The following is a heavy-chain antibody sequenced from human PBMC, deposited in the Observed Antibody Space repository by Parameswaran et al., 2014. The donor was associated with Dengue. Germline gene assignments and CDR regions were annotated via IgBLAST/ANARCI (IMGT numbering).Heavy chain of an antibody. V-gene: IGHV4-59*01. J-gene: IGHJ6*03. D-gene: IGHD6-6*01. CDR3: ARGIAARPAPVHYYYYYMDV. CDR2: IYYSGST. CDR1: GGSISSYY. Sequence: SETLSLTCTVSGGSISSYYWSWIRQPPGKGLEWIGYIYYSGSTNYNPSLKSRVTISVDTSKNQFSLKLSSVTAADTAVYYCARGIAARPAPVHYYYYYMDVWGQGTTVTVSS.